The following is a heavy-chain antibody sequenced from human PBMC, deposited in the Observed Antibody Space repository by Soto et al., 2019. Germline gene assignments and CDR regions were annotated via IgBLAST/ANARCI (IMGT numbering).Heavy chain of an antibody. CDR2: INAGNGNT. Sequence: ASLKVSCKSSGSTFTSYAMHWVRQAPGQRLEWMGWINAGNGNTKYSQKFQGRVTITRDTSASTAYMELSSLRSEDTAVYYCARDPSYYGMDLWGQGTTVTVSS. CDR3: ARDPSYYGMDL. V-gene: IGHV1-3*01. CDR1: GSTFTSYA. J-gene: IGHJ6*02.